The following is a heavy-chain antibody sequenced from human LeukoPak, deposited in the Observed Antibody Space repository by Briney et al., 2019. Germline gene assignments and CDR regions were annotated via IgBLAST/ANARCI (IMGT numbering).Heavy chain of an antibody. J-gene: IGHJ4*02. Sequence: PGGSLRLSCAASGFTFSTDWMSWVRQAPGKGLEWVANIKQDGSDNYYVDSVKDRFTISRDNAKNSLFLQMNSLRAEDTAVYYCARHVALSYWGQGALVTVSS. CDR1: GFTFSTDW. D-gene: IGHD2-21*01. CDR2: IKQDGSDN. V-gene: IGHV3-7*01. CDR3: ARHVALSY.